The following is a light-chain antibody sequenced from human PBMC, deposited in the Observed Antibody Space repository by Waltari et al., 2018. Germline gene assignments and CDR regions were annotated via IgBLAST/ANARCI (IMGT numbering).Light chain of an antibody. J-gene: IGKJ1*01. V-gene: IGKV1-17*01. CDR2: GAS. Sequence: DIQMTQSPSSLSASVGDRVTITCRASQGIGSDLGWYQQKSGKAPKRLIYGASTLDGGVPSRLSGSASGTDFTLTISSLQPEDFATYYCLQHKSFPRTFGQGTKVE. CDR3: LQHKSFPRT. CDR1: QGIGSD.